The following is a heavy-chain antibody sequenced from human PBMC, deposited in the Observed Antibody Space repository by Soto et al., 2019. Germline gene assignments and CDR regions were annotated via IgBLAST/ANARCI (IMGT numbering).Heavy chain of an antibody. V-gene: IGHV4-4*02. CDR3: AKPAVGLVADAFDI. J-gene: IGHJ3*02. Sequence: SETLSLTCAVSGGSISSSNWWSWVRQPPGKGLEWIGEIYHSGSTNYNPSLKSRVTISVDKSKNQFSLKLSSVTAADTAVYYCAKPAVGLVADAFDIWGQGTMVTVSS. CDR2: IYHSGST. D-gene: IGHD6-13*01. CDR1: GGSISSSNW.